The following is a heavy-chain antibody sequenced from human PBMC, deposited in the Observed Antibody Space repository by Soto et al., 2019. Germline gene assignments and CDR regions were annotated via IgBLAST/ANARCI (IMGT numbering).Heavy chain of an antibody. CDR3: AKYRRTAAEGYTLDY. J-gene: IGHJ4*02. V-gene: IGHV4-59*01. CDR1: GDSMNNFY. Sequence: PSETLSLTCTVSGDSMNNFYWSWIRQAPGKTLEWIGNIFYTGSTTYNPSLESRITMSVDTSKNQFSLRLSSVSAADTAVYFCAKYRRTAAEGYTLDYWGRGTLVTVSS. CDR2: IFYTGST. D-gene: IGHD6-13*01.